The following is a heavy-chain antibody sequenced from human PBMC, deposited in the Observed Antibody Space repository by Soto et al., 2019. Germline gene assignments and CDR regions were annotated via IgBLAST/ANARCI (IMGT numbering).Heavy chain of an antibody. D-gene: IGHD1-1*01. J-gene: IGHJ6*02. Sequence: GGSLRLSCAASGFTFSSYDMHWVRQATGKGLEWVSAIGTAGDTYYPGSVKGRFTISRENAKNSLYLQMNSLRAEDTAVYYCARGGTEHYYYYGMDVWGQGTTVTVSS. V-gene: IGHV3-13*01. CDR1: GFTFSSYD. CDR3: ARGGTEHYYYYGMDV. CDR2: IGTAGDT.